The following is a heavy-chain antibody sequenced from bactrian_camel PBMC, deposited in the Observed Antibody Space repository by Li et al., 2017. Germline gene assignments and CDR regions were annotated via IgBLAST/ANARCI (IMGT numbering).Heavy chain of an antibody. Sequence: HVQLVESGGGSVQPGGSLRLTCVVSGHSRGSNCMGWIRQVSGKEREGVAAIYLRSGSTYYGDSVKGRFTISKDTAKNTLYLQMNSLKTEDTAVYYCKATCLINIYWGQGTQVTVS. J-gene: IGHJ4*01. CDR1: GHSRGSNC. CDR3: KATCLINIY. V-gene: IGHV3S54*01. CDR2: IYLRSGST.